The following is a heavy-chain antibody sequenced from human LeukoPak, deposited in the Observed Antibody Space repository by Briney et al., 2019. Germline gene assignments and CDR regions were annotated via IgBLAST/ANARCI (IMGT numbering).Heavy chain of an antibody. Sequence: PGGSLRLSCAASGFTVITNDMTWVRQAPGKGLEWVSVLYSDGNTKYADSVQGRFPISRDNSKNTLYFEMNSLSPDDTAVYYCARGVEPLAVNTLAYWGQGTLVTVSS. V-gene: IGHV3-53*01. CDR2: LYSDGNT. CDR1: GFTVITND. J-gene: IGHJ4*02. D-gene: IGHD1-14*01. CDR3: ARGVEPLAVNTLAY.